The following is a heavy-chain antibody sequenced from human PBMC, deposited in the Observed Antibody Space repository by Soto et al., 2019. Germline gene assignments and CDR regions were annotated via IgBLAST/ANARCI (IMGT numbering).Heavy chain of an antibody. Sequence: GSLRLSCAASGFTFSSYGMHWVRQAPGKGLEWVAVIWYDGSNKYYADSVKGRFTISRDNSKNTLYLRMNSLRAEDTAVYYCARDPHYGSGSYYIFDYWGQGTLVTVSS. CDR1: GFTFSSYG. J-gene: IGHJ4*02. D-gene: IGHD3-10*01. CDR2: IWYDGSNK. CDR3: ARDPHYGSGSYYIFDY. V-gene: IGHV3-33*01.